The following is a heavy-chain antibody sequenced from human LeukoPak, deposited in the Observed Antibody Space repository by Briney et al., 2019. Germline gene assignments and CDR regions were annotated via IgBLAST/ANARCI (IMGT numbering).Heavy chain of an antibody. CDR2: IYSGGST. V-gene: IGHV3-53*01. D-gene: IGHD3-22*01. CDR1: GFTVSSNY. J-gene: IGHJ3*02. CDR3: ARDAVSGDAFDI. Sequence: GGSLRLSCAASGFTVSSNYMSWVRQAPGKGLQWVSVIYSGGSTYYADSVKGRFTISRDNSKNTLYLQMNSLRAEDTAVYYCARDAVSGDAFDIWGQGTMVTVSS.